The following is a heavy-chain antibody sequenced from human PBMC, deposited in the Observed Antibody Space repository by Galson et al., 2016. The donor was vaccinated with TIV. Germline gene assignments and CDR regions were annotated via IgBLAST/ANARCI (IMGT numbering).Heavy chain of an antibody. J-gene: IGHJ4*02. V-gene: IGHV1-69*05. D-gene: IGHD2-21*02. CDR2: ILPITATT. Sequence: SVKVSCKASGGTFNNYDINWVRQAPGQGLEWMGWILPITATTNFAQKFQGRVTLTTDASTNTVFMELSRLTSEDSAIYYCAREKPYGGACYVFDDWGQGTLVTVSS. CDR1: GGTFNNYD. CDR3: AREKPYGGACYVFDD.